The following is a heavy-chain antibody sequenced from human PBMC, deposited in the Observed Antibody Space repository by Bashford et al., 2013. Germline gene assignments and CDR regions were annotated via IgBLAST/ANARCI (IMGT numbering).Heavy chain of an antibody. Sequence: SETLSLTCTVSGASISSHYWSWIRQTPREGTGVDWVCLLQWGHPTITPSLKGRVTITVDTSKNPGLPELGSATAADTAVYYCARGGDRPFAFDFWGQGAQVTVSS. CDR1: GASISSHY. J-gene: IGHJ4*02. D-gene: IGHD2-21*02. V-gene: IGHV4-59*11. CDR3: ARGGDRPFAFDF. CDR2: LLQWGHP.